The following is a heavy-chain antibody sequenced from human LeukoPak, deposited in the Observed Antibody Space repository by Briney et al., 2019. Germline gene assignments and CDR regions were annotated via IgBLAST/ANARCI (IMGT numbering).Heavy chain of an antibody. CDR1: GGSFSGYY. D-gene: IGHD5-24*01. V-gene: IGHV4-34*01. J-gene: IGHJ6*02. Sequence: SETLSLTCAVYGGSFSGYYWSWIRQPPGKGLEWIGEIKHSGSTNYNPSLKSRVTISVDTSKNQFSLKLSSVTAADTAVYYCARGRDGGPFHMDVWGQGTTVTVSS. CDR3: ARGRDGGPFHMDV. CDR2: IKHSGST.